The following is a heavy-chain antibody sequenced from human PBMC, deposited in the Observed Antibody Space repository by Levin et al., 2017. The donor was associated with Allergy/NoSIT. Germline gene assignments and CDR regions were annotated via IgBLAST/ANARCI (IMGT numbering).Heavy chain of an antibody. CDR3: ARGGHYYGSGLDI. V-gene: IGHV4-59*01. CDR2: IYYSGST. J-gene: IGHJ3*02. D-gene: IGHD3-10*01. CDR1: GGSISSYY. Sequence: SQTLSLTCTVSGGSISSYYWSWIRQPPGKGLEWIGYIYYSGSTNYNPSLKSRVTISVDTSKNQFSLKLSSVTAADTAVYYCARGGHYYGSGLDIWGQGTMVTVSS.